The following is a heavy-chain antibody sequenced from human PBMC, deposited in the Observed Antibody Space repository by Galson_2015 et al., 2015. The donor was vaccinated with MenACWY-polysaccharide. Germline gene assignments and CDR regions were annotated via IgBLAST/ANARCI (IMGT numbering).Heavy chain of an antibody. CDR1: GFTFSNFW. D-gene: IGHD3-10*01. V-gene: IGHV3-7*01. CDR3: ARERWVRGVVLDH. CDR2: IKQDGSEK. Sequence: SLRLSCAASGFTFSNFWMSWVRQAPGKELEWVASIKQDGSEKYLVDSVKGRFTISRDNAENSLFLQTNSLRAEDTAVYYCARERWVRGVVLDHWGHGPLVTVSS. J-gene: IGHJ4*01.